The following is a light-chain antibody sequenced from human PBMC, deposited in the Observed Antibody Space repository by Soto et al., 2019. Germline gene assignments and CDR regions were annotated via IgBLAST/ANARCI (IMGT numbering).Light chain of an antibody. Sequence: QSALTQPPSASGSPGQSVTISCTGTSSDVGGYNYVSWYQQHPGKAPKLMIYEVNKRPSGVPDRFSGSKSGNTASLTVSGLQAEDEADYHCSSYAGNNNVVFGGGTKLTVL. V-gene: IGLV2-8*01. CDR3: SSYAGNNNVV. CDR2: EVN. CDR1: SSDVGGYNY. J-gene: IGLJ3*02.